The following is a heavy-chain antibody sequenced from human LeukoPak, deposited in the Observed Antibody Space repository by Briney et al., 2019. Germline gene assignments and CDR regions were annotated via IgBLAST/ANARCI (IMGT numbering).Heavy chain of an antibody. CDR3: ARDYGRSRDYGMDV. D-gene: IGHD3-10*01. CDR1: GVTLSSYA. J-gene: IGHJ6*02. Sequence: GGSLRLSCAASGVTLSSYAMSWARQAPGKGLVWVSRINSDGSSTTYADSVKGRFTISRDNAKNTLYLQMNSLRAEDTAVYYCARDYGRSRDYGMDVWGQGTTVTVSS. CDR2: INSDGSST. V-gene: IGHV3-74*01.